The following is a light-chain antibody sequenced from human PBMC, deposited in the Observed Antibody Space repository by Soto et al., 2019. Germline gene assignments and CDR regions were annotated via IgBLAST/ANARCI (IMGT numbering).Light chain of an antibody. CDR3: HQYCNTPYT. V-gene: IGKV4-1*01. Sequence: DIVMTQSPDSLAVSLGERATINCKSSQSVSYTSNSKNLLAWYQQKPGQPPKLLIYWASTRESGVPDRFSGSGSGTDFTLTISSPQAEDVAVYYCHQYCNTPYTFGHGTKLEIK. J-gene: IGKJ2*01. CDR2: WAS. CDR1: QSVSYTSNSKNL.